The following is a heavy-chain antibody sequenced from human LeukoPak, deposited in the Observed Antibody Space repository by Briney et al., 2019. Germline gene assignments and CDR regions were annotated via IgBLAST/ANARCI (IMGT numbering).Heavy chain of an antibody. CDR1: GFTFSSYT. CDR2: ISGSGGSR. Sequence: QPGGSLRLSCAASGFTFSSYTMTWVRQAPGKGLEWVSGISGSGGSRYYADSVKGRFTISRDNSENTLYLQMNSLRAEDTAVYYCAKTPESSNWYAYWGQGTLVTVSS. J-gene: IGHJ5*01. D-gene: IGHD6-13*01. V-gene: IGHV3-23*01. CDR3: AKTPESSNWYAY.